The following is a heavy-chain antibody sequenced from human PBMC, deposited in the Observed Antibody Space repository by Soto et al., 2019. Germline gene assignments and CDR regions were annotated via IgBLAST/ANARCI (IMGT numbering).Heavy chain of an antibody. D-gene: IGHD2-2*01. CDR3: ARHVPAAGYYYGMDV. Sequence: QVQLVQSGAEVKKPGSSVKVSCKASGGTFSSYAISWVRQAPGQGLEWMGGTTPIFGTANYAQKVQGRVTITAEESTSTAYMELSSLRSEDTAVYYCARHVPAAGYYYGMDVWGQGTTVTVSS. V-gene: IGHV1-69*12. J-gene: IGHJ6*02. CDR1: GGTFSSYA. CDR2: TTPIFGTA.